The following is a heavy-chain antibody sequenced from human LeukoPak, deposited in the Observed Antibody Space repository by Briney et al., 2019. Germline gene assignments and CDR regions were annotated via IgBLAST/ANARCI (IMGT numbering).Heavy chain of an antibody. V-gene: IGHV3-23*01. J-gene: IGHJ4*02. D-gene: IGHD2-15*01. CDR1: GFTFSSSA. Sequence: GGSLRLSCAASGFTFSSSAMSWVRQAPGKGLEWVSSITDSGDGTYYADSVKGRFTISRDDSKNTLFLQMNSLRAEDTAVYYCAKDSPVATRWGQGTLVTVSS. CDR2: ITDSGDGT. CDR3: AKDSPVATR.